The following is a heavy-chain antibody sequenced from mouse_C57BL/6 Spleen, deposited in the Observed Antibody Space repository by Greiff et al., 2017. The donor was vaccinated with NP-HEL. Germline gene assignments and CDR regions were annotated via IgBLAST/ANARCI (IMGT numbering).Heavy chain of an antibody. CDR1: GFTFSSYG. CDR2: ISSGGSYT. J-gene: IGHJ4*01. D-gene: IGHD1-1*01. CDR3: ARDYYGSDAMDY. Sequence: EVNLVESGGDLVKPGGSLKLSCAASGFTFSSYGMSWVRQTPDKRLEWVATISSGGSYTYYPDSVKGRFTISRDNAKNTLYLQMSSLKSEDTAMYYCARDYYGSDAMDYWGQGTSVTVSS. V-gene: IGHV5-6*01.